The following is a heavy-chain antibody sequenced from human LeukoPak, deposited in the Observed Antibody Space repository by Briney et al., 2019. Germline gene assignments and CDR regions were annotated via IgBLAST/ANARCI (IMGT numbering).Heavy chain of an antibody. CDR2: MYNSGST. CDR1: GGSISSYN. CDR3: AKESNSSDNWYFDL. J-gene: IGHJ2*01. Sequence: SQTLSLTCTVSGGSISSYNWNWIRQPPGKGLEWIGYMYNSGSTNNNPSLKSRVTISVDKSKNQFSLKLSSVTAADTAVYYCAKESNSSDNWYFDLWGRGTLVTVSS. V-gene: IGHV4-59*01. D-gene: IGHD2/OR15-2a*01.